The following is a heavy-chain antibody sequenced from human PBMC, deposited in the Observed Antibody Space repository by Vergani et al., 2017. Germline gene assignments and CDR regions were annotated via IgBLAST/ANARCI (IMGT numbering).Heavy chain of an antibody. V-gene: IGHV4-39*01. D-gene: IGHD3-16*01. CDR2: LYYSGST. Sequence: QLQLQESGPGLVKPSETLSLTCTVSGGSISSSSYYWGWIRQPPGKGLEWIGSLYYSGSTYYNPSLKSRVTISVDTSKNQFSLKLSSVTAADTAVYYCARHPGEGNWFDPWGQGTLVTVSS. CDR1: GGSISSSSYY. CDR3: ARHPGEGNWFDP. J-gene: IGHJ5*02.